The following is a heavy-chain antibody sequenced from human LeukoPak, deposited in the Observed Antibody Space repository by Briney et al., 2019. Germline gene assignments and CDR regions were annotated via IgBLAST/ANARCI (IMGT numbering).Heavy chain of an antibody. V-gene: IGHV1-69*13. Sequence: SVKVSCKASGGTFSSYAISWVRQAPGQGLEWMGGIIPIFGTANYAQKFQGRVTITADESTSTAYMELISLRSEDTAVYYCARENSPYCSSTSCPGFDPWGQGTLVTVSS. CDR2: IIPIFGTA. CDR3: ARENSPYCSSTSCPGFDP. D-gene: IGHD2-2*01. J-gene: IGHJ5*02. CDR1: GGTFSSYA.